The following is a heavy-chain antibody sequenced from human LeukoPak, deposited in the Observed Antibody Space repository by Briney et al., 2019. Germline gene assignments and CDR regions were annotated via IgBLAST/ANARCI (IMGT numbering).Heavy chain of an antibody. CDR1: GYTFTGYY. CDR2: INPNSGGT. D-gene: IGHD2-2*01. Sequence: ASVKVSCKASGYTFTGYYIHWVRQAPGQGLEWMGWINPNSGGTNYAQKFQGRVTMTRDTSISTAYMELSRLRSDDTAVYYCARGVVVVPAADFDYWGQGTLVTVSS. V-gene: IGHV1-2*02. J-gene: IGHJ4*02. CDR3: ARGVVVVPAADFDY.